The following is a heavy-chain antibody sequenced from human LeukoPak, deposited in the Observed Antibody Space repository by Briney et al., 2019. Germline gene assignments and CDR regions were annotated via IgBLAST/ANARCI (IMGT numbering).Heavy chain of an antibody. CDR3: AREYYDIPNWFDP. V-gene: IGHV1-46*03. J-gene: IGHJ5*02. Sequence: ASVKVSCKAAGHTFTSYYMHWVRQAPGQGLEWMGIINPSGGSTSCAQKFQGRVTMTRDTSTSTVYMELSSLRSEDTAVYYCAREYYDIPNWFDPWGQGTLATVSS. D-gene: IGHD3-9*01. CDR1: GHTFTSYY. CDR2: INPSGGST.